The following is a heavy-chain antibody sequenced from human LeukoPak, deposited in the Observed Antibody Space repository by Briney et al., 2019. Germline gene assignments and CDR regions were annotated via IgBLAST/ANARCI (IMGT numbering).Heavy chain of an antibody. CDR1: GFTFSGYD. CDR3: ARETGDVLLGAFDI. Sequence: PGGSLRLSCAASGFTFSGYDFHWVRQATGRGLEWVSAIGTVGDTHYLDSMKGRFTISREDAKNSLYLQMNNLSAGDTAVYYCARETGDVLLGAFDIWGQGTMVTVSS. V-gene: IGHV3-13*04. D-gene: IGHD3-10*01. J-gene: IGHJ3*02. CDR2: IGTVGDT.